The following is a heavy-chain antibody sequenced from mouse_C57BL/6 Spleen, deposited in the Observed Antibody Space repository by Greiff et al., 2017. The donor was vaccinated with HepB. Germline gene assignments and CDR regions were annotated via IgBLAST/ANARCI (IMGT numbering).Heavy chain of an antibody. Sequence: EVKLVESGGGLVKPGGSLKLSCAASGFTFSSYAMSWVRQTPEKRLEWVATISDGGSYTYYPDNVKGRFTISRDNAKNNLYLQMSHLKSEDTAMYYCARGRRVIYYDYGADYWGQGTTLTVSS. D-gene: IGHD2-4*01. J-gene: IGHJ2*01. CDR3: ARGRRVIYYDYGADY. CDR2: ISDGGSYT. V-gene: IGHV5-4*03. CDR1: GFTFSSYA.